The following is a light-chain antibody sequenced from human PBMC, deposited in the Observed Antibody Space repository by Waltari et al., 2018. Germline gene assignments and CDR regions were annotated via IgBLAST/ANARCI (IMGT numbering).Light chain of an antibody. V-gene: IGLV1-51*01. Sequence: YQQLPKTAPKLLIYDNHKRPSGIPDRFSGSKSGTSATLDIAGLQTGDEADYYCATWDSSLDLVIFGGGTKVTVL. J-gene: IGLJ2*01. CDR2: DNH. CDR3: ATWDSSLDLVI.